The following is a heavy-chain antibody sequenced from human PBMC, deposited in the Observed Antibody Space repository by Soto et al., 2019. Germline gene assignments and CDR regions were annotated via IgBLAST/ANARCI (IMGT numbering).Heavy chain of an antibody. CDR3: ARDYGDYGYYYYGMDV. V-gene: IGHV1-18*01. CDR2: ISAYNGNT. D-gene: IGHD4-17*01. J-gene: IGHJ6*02. CDR1: GYTFTSYG. Sequence: ASVKVSCKASGYTFTSYGISWVRQAPGQGLEWMGWISAYNGNTNYAQKLQGRVTMTTDTSTSTAYMELRSLRSDDTAVYYCARDYGDYGYYYYGMDVWGQGTTVTVSS.